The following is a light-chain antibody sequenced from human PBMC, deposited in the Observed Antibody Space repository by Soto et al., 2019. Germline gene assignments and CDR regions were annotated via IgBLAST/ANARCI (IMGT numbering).Light chain of an antibody. J-gene: IGKJ2*01. CDR1: QDIRKY. CDR3: QQYDNRPPT. Sequence: DIQMTQSPSALSASVGDRVTITCQASQDIRKYLNWYQQKPGKAPNLLIYDASNLETGVPSRFSGGGSGTHFTFTISSLQPEDIGTYYCQQYDNRPPTFGQGTKLGIK. V-gene: IGKV1-33*01. CDR2: DAS.